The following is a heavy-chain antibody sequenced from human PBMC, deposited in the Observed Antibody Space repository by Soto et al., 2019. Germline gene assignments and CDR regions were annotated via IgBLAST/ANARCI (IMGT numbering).Heavy chain of an antibody. J-gene: IGHJ6*02. CDR3: ATENPVWFGDLSFTAYGMEV. CDR2: IRSDTDGGTT. CDR1: GFSFSKAC. Sequence: EVQLVESGGGLVKPGGSLRLSCAASGFSFSKACMSWVRQAPGKGPESVGRIRSDTDGGTTDYASPVKCRFIISRDDSKNMLYLQMNSLKIEDTAVYYCATENPVWFGDLSFTAYGMEVWGQGTTVTVSS. D-gene: IGHD3-10*01. V-gene: IGHV3-15*07.